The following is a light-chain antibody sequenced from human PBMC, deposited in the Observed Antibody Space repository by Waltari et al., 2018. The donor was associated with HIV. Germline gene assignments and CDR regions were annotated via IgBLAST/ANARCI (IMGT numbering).Light chain of an antibody. CDR1: SSDVGDYNY. V-gene: IGLV2-14*03. CDR3: SSYTSSSTSVV. J-gene: IGLJ2*01. Sequence: QSALTQPASVSGSPGQSITISCTGTSSDVGDYNYVSWYQQHPDKAPKLMIYDVTNRPSGISNRFSGSKSGNTASLTISGLQAEDEADYYCSSYTSSSTSVVFGGGTKLTVL. CDR2: DVT.